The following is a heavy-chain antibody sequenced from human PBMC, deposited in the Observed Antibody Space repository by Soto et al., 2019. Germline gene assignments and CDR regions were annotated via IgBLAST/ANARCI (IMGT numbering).Heavy chain of an antibody. D-gene: IGHD5-18*01. J-gene: IGHJ6*02. CDR3: ARDYDGYSYGSPFGYYYYGMDV. V-gene: IGHV1-18*01. CDR1: GYTFTSYG. CDR2: ISAYNGNT. Sequence: QVQLVQSGAEVKKPGASVKVSCKASGYTFTSYGISWVRQAPGQGLEWMGWISAYNGNTNYAQKLQGRVTMTTDTSTSTAYMELRSLRSDDTAVYYCARDYDGYSYGSPFGYYYYGMDVWGQGTTVTVSS.